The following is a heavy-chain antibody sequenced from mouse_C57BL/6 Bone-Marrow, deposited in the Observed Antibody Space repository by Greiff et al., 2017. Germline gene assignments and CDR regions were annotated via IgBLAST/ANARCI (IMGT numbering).Heavy chain of an antibody. CDR1: GFNIKDDY. V-gene: IGHV14-4*01. J-gene: IGHJ2*01. Sequence: EVQLQQSGAELVRPGASVKLSCTASGFNIKDDYIHWVKQRPEQGLEWIGWIDPEIGDTEYASKFQGKATITSDTSSNTAYLPLSSLTSEDTAVYYCSSFDGNYFDFWGQGTPLTVAS. CDR2: IDPEIGDT. CDR3: SSFDGNYFDF. D-gene: IGHD2-3*01.